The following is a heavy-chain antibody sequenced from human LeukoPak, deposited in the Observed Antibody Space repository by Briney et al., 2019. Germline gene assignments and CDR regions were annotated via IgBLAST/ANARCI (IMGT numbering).Heavy chain of an antibody. D-gene: IGHD3-10*01. CDR1: QFNFNKFG. CDR3: AKVGDYYGSGKYSNFDY. CDR2: ISGNGGST. V-gene: IGHV3-23*01. Sequence: GGSLRLSCATSQFNFNKFGMTWVRQAPGKGLEWVSSISGNGGSTQYADSVQGRFAISRDNSKSTLYLQMNSLRAEDTAVYYCAKVGDYYGSGKYSNFDYWGQGTLVTVSS. J-gene: IGHJ4*02.